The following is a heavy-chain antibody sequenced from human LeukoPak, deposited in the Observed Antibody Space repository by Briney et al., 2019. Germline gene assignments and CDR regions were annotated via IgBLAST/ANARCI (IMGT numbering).Heavy chain of an antibody. CDR1: GFTFSRYW. CDR3: ARQRYSDY. CDR2: IKEDGSEN. D-gene: IGHD1-1*01. Sequence: GGSLRLSCAASGFTFSRYWMTWVRQAPGKGLEWVASIKEDGSENSYVESVKGRFTISRDNAKNSLYLQLNSLRAEDTAVYFCARQRYSDYWGQGTLVTVSS. J-gene: IGHJ4*02. V-gene: IGHV3-7*01.